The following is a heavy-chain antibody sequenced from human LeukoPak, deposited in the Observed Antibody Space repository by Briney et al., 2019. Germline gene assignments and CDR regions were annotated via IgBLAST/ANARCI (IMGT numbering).Heavy chain of an antibody. CDR3: ARGIAVAGMSDVSQNDY. D-gene: IGHD6-19*01. CDR2: INPNSGGT. J-gene: IGHJ4*02. CDR1: GYTFTGYY. Sequence: ASVKVSCKASGYTFTGYYMHWVRQAPGQGLEWMGWINPNSGGTNYAQKFQGRVTMTRDTSISTAYMELSRLRSDDTAVYYCARGIAVAGMSDVSQNDYWGPGILVTVSS. V-gene: IGHV1-2*02.